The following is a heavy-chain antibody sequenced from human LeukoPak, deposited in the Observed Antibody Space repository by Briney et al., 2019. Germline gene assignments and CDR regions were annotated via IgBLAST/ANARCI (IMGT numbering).Heavy chain of an antibody. J-gene: IGHJ4*02. D-gene: IGHD5-18*01. V-gene: IGHV4-4*07. CDR2: IYTTGTT. CDR3: AREGRGYSYGIDY. Sequence: SETLSLTCTVSDTSINIYYWSWIRQPAGKGLEWIGHIYTTGTTNYNPSLKSRATMSIDTSKNQFSLNLRSVTAADTAVYYCAREGRGYSYGIDYWGQGTLVTVSS. CDR1: DTSINIYY.